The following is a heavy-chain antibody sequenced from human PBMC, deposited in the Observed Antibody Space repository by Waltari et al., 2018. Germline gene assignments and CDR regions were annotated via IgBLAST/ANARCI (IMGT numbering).Heavy chain of an antibody. V-gene: IGHV1-69*01. CDR1: GGTFSSYA. Sequence: QVQLVQSGAEVKKRGSSVKVSCKASGGTFSSYAIRWVRQAPGQGLEWMGGIIPNFGTANYAQKFQSRVTITADESTSTAYMELSSLRSEDTAVYYCARGYCGVDCGTRGWFDPWGQGTLVTVSS. CDR3: ARGYCGVDCGTRGWFDP. J-gene: IGHJ5*02. D-gene: IGHD2-21*01. CDR2: IIPNFGTA.